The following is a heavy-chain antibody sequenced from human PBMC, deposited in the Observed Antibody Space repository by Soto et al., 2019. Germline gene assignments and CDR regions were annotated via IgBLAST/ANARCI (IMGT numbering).Heavy chain of an antibody. J-gene: IGHJ6*02. CDR1: GDSVSSNSAA. CDR3: ARSPLGSSSDYYYGMDV. V-gene: IGHV6-1*01. CDR2: TYYRSKWYN. D-gene: IGHD6-6*01. Sequence: SQTLSLTCVISGDSVSSNSAAWNWIRQSPSRGLEWLGRTYYRSKWYNDYAVSVKSRITINPDTSKNQFSLQLNSVTPEDTAVYYCARSPLGSSSDYYYGMDVWGQGTTVTVSS.